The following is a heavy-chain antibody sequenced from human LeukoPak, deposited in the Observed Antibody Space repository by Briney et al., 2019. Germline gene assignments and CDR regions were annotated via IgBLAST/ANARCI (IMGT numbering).Heavy chain of an antibody. CDR3: ARADYGDYGVDY. CDR2: ITTDGYI. V-gene: IGHV3-21*01. CDR1: GFAFGSSN. Sequence: GGSLRLSCAASGFAFGSSNLNWFRQAPGKGLEWVSSITTDGYIYYADSLKGRFSISRDNAKNSLFLQMISLRAEDTAVYYCARADYGDYGVDYWGQGTLVTVSS. J-gene: IGHJ4*02. D-gene: IGHD4-17*01.